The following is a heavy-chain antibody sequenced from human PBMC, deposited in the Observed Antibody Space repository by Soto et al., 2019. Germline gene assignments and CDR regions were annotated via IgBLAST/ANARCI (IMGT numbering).Heavy chain of an antibody. D-gene: IGHD5-12*01. J-gene: IGHJ4*02. CDR1: GYTFTGSY. CDR3: ATACRDGYNCLDY. Sequence: QVQLVQSGAEVKKPGASVKVSCKASGYTFTGSYRHWVRQAPGQGLEWMGWINPNSGGTNYEQTFQGWVTMTRDTSISTAYRELSRLTSDDTAVYYCATACRDGYNCLDYWGQGTLVTVSS. V-gene: IGHV1-2*04. CDR2: INPNSGGT.